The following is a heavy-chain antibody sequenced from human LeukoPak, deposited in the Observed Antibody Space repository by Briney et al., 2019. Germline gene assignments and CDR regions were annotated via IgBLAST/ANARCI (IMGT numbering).Heavy chain of an antibody. V-gene: IGHV3-30*02. CDR3: APRVVGVAAGKIDY. CDR1: GFTFSSYG. J-gene: IGHJ4*02. CDR2: IRFDGSNK. Sequence: GGSLRHSCTASGFTFSSYGMHWVRQAPGKGLEWVAFIRFDGSNKYYADSVKGRFTLSRDNSRDTLYLQMNSLRAEDTAVYYCAPRVVGVAAGKIDYWGQGTLVTVSS. D-gene: IGHD2-2*01.